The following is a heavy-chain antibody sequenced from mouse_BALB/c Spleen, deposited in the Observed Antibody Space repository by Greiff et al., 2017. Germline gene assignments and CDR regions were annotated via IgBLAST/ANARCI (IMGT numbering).Heavy chain of an antibody. J-gene: IGHJ4*01. V-gene: IGHV1-4*01. Sequence: QVQLQQSGAELARPGASVKMSRKASGYTFTSYTMHWVKQRPGQGLEWIGYINPSSGYTNYNQKFKDKATLTADKSSSTAYMQLSSLTSEDSAVYYCATTVVDAMDYWGQGTSVTVSS. CDR1: GYTFTSYT. CDR3: ATTVVDAMDY. D-gene: IGHD1-1*01. CDR2: INPSSGYT.